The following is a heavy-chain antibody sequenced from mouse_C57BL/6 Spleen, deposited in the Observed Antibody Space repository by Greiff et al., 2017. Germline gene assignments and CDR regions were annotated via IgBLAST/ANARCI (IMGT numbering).Heavy chain of an antibody. V-gene: IGHV5-9-1*02. CDR3: TRDSLYDYDEEDYAMDY. D-gene: IGHD2-4*01. CDR1: GFTFSSYA. Sequence: EVHLVESGEGLVKPGGSLKLSCAASGFTFSSYAMSWVRQTPEKRLEWVAYISSGGDYIYYADTVKGRFTISRDNARNTLYLQMSSLKSEDTAMYYCTRDSLYDYDEEDYAMDYWGQGTSVTVSS. J-gene: IGHJ4*01. CDR2: ISSGGDYI.